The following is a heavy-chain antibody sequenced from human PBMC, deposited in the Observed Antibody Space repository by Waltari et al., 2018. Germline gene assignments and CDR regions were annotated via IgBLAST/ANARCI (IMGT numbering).Heavy chain of an antibody. CDR1: GFTFSPYW. Sequence: EVQLVESGGGLVQPGGSLRLSCAASGFTFSPYWMSWVRQAPGKGLGGWSKKKQDGREKHSEDTVKGRFTISRDNAKNSLSLQMNSLRAEDTAVYFCARLYNTGWYGFDYWGQGTLVTVSS. CDR2: KKQDGREK. J-gene: IGHJ4*02. D-gene: IGHD6-19*01. CDR3: ARLYNTGWYGFDY. V-gene: IGHV3-7*01.